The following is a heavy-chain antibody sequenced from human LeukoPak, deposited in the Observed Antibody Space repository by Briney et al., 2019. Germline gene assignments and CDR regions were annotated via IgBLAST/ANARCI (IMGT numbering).Heavy chain of an antibody. Sequence: GGSLRLSCAASGFTFSSYWMHWVRQAPGKGLEWVSGINWNGGSTDYADSVKGRFTISRDNAKNSLYLQMNSLRVEDTALYYCARDKREGYSYGSSFDYWGQGTLVTVSS. V-gene: IGHV3-20*04. D-gene: IGHD5-18*01. CDR1: GFTFSSYW. CDR3: ARDKREGYSYGSSFDY. CDR2: INWNGGST. J-gene: IGHJ4*02.